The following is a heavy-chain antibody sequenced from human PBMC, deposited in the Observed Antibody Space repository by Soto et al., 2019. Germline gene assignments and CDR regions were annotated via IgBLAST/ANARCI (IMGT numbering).Heavy chain of an antibody. CDR1: GFTFSNYG. V-gene: IGHV3-30*18. CDR2: ISYHGRDK. CDR3: AKDHLTTTVTTVGY. Sequence: QVQLVESGGGVVQPGRSLRLSCAASGFTFSNYGMHWVRQAPGKGLEWVAVISYHGRDKYYADSVKGRVTISRDNSKNTLDLQMDSLRAEDTAVYYCAKDHLTTTVTTVGYWGQGTLVTVSS. D-gene: IGHD4-17*01. J-gene: IGHJ4*02.